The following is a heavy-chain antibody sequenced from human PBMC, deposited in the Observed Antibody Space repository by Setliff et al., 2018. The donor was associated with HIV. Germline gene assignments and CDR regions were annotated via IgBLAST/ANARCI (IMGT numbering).Heavy chain of an antibody. CDR3: ARGGARGDYGYFDY. CDR1: GGSIRSYY. Sequence: SETLSLTCTVSGGSIRSYYWSWIRQPPGKGLEWIGYIYTSGSGSGIGYGDSVKGRFTISRDDDRNFLFLQMNSLRAEDTAVYYCARGGARGDYGYFDYWGQGTLVTVSS. D-gene: IGHD4-17*01. V-gene: IGHV4-4*08. CDR2: IYTSGSG. J-gene: IGHJ4*02.